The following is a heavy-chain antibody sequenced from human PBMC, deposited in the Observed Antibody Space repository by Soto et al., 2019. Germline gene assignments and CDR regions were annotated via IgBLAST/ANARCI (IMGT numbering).Heavy chain of an antibody. Sequence: PSETLSLTCTVSGGSIRSDNYYWHWIRQHPGRGLEWIGYIYNSGSTQYNPSLKSRLTMSEDTSKNQVSLKLSSVTAADTAVYYCARGPVRPEYFAFWVPGTVVTVSS. CDR1: GGSIRSDNYY. V-gene: IGHV4-31*03. CDR3: ARGPVRPEYFAF. CDR2: IYNSGST. J-gene: IGHJ4*02.